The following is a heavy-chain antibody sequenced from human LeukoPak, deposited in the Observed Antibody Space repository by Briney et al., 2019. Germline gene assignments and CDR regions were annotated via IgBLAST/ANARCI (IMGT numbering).Heavy chain of an antibody. Sequence: GESLKISCKGSGYSFTSYWISRGRQMTGKGLAWMGRIDPSDSCNNYRPSFQGHVTISADKSISTAYLQWSSLKASDTAMYYCARLRVRGVIGAFDIWGQGTMVTVSS. CDR3: ARLRVRGVIGAFDI. D-gene: IGHD3-10*01. CDR1: GYSFTSYW. J-gene: IGHJ3*02. CDR2: IDPSDSCN. V-gene: IGHV5-10-1*01.